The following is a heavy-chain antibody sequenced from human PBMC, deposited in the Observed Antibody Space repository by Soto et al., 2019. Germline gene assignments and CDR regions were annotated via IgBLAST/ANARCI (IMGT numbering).Heavy chain of an antibody. CDR1: GRSVSSGGYY. D-gene: IGHD6-19*01. Sequence: TVSGRSVSSGGYYWTWIRQHPGKGLEWIGYIYHIGSPSYNPSLKSRLSMSLDTSKNQFSLNLTSVTAADTAIYYCVRDRALDSSGHWFDSWGQGTLVTVSS. CDR3: VRDRALDSSGHWFDS. J-gene: IGHJ5*01. V-gene: IGHV4-31*02. CDR2: IYHIGSP.